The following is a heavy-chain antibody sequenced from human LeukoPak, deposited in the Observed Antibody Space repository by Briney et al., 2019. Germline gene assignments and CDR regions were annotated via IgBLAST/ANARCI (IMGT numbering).Heavy chain of an antibody. CDR1: GFTVTNTY. V-gene: IGHV3-53*01. Sequence: TGGSLRLSWAASGFTVTNTYMSWVRQAPGKGLEWVSVIYSGGSTYYADSVKGRFTISRDNSKNTLYLQMNSLRAEDTAVYYCARGSKYYFDYWGQGTLVTVSS. CDR2: IYSGGST. J-gene: IGHJ4*02. CDR3: ARGSKYYFDY.